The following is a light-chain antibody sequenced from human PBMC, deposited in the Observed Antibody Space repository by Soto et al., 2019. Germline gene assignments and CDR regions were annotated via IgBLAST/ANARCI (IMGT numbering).Light chain of an antibody. J-gene: IGKJ2*01. CDR1: PTISNY. CDR2: DSS. Sequence: DIQMTQSPSSLSASVGDRVTITCRASPTISNYLSWYQQKPGKAPQLLIYDSSTLRSGVPSRFSGSGSGTDFTLTISSLQPEDFATYYCQQSYNAPRTVGQGTRLEIE. V-gene: IGKV1-39*01. CDR3: QQSYNAPRT.